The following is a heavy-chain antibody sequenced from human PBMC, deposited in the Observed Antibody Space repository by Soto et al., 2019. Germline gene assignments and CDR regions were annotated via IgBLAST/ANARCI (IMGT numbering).Heavy chain of an antibody. D-gene: IGHD5-12*01. V-gene: IGHV1-58*01. CDR3: AAEGVEMATTLDY. CDR1: GFTFTSSA. Sequence: ASVKVSCKASGFTFTSSAVQWVRQARGQRLEWIGWIVVGSGNTNYAQKFQERVTITRDMSTSTAYMELSSLRSEDTAVYYCAAEGVEMATTLDYWGQGTLVTVSS. J-gene: IGHJ4*02. CDR2: IVVGSGNT.